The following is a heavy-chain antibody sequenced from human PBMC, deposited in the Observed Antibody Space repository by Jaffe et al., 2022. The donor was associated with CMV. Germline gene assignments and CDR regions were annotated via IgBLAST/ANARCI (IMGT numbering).Heavy chain of an antibody. CDR1: GFTVSSNY. V-gene: IGHV3-66*01. Sequence: EVQLVESGGGLVQPGGSLRLSCAASGFTVSSNYMSWVRQAPGKGLEWVSVIYSGGSTYYADSVKGRFTISRDNSKNTLYLQMNSLRAEDTAVYYCASGLDYDSSGYLRDYWGQGTLVTVSS. CDR3: ASGLDYDSSGYLRDY. D-gene: IGHD3-22*01. CDR2: IYSGGST. J-gene: IGHJ4*02.